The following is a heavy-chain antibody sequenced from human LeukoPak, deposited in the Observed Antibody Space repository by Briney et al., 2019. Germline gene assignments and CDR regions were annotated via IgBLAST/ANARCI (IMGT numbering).Heavy chain of an antibody. D-gene: IGHD6-13*01. Sequence: PSETLSLTCAVYGGSFSGYYWSWIRQPPGKGLEWIGEINHSGSTNYNPSLKSRATISVDTSKNQFSLKLCSVTAADTAVYYCARRRKGIAARRDFDYWGQGTLVTVSS. CDR3: ARRRKGIAARRDFDY. J-gene: IGHJ4*02. CDR1: GGSFSGYY. V-gene: IGHV4-34*01. CDR2: INHSGST.